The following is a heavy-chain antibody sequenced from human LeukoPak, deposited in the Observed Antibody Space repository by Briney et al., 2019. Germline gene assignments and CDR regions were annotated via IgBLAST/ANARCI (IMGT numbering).Heavy chain of an antibody. D-gene: IGHD3-10*01. CDR3: ARDWVRGPVSDY. V-gene: IGHV3-48*03. CDR1: GFPFSTYE. J-gene: IGHJ4*02. CDR2: ISSSGSII. Sequence: PEGSLRLSCAASGFPFSTYEMNWVRQAPGKGLEWVSYISSSGSIIYYADSVKGRFTISRDNAKNSLYLQMNSLRAEDTALYYCARDWVRGPVSDYWGQGTLVTVSS.